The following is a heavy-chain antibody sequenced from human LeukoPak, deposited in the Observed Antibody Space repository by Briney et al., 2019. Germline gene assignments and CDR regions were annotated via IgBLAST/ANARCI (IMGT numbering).Heavy chain of an antibody. CDR1: GFTFSSYD. Sequence: GGSLRLSCAASGFTFSSYDMHWVRQAPGKGLEWVAVIWYDGSKKDYADSVKGRFTISRDNSKDTLYLQMNSLRAEDTAVYYCAKGPWYSSPSDEDYWGQGTLVTVSS. J-gene: IGHJ4*02. CDR3: AKGPWYSSPSDEDY. V-gene: IGHV3-30*02. CDR2: IWYDGSKK. D-gene: IGHD6-19*01.